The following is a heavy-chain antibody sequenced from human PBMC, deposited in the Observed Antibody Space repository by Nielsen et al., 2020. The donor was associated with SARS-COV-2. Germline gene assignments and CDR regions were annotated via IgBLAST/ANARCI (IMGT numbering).Heavy chain of an antibody. CDR2: IYTGGST. Sequence: GGSLRLSCAASGFTVSNNYMTWVRQAPGKGLEWVSVIYTGGSTYYADSVKGRFTISRDNSKNTLYLQMNSLRAEDTAVYYCAREGYSSGWYFWFDPWGQGTLVTVSS. CDR3: AREGYSSGWYFWFDP. V-gene: IGHV3-53*01. CDR1: GFTVSNNY. J-gene: IGHJ5*02. D-gene: IGHD6-19*01.